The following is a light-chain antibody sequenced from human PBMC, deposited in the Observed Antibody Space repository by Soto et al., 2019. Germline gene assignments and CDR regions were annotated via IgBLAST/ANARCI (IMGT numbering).Light chain of an antibody. Sequence: DIVMTQSPSILSVSPGERATLSCRASESVSINLAWYQQKPGQAPRLLISGASTRATGIPVRFSDSGSGTDFTLTISSLQSEDFVFYYCQQYHDWPMTFGPGTKVDIK. V-gene: IGKV3-15*01. CDR1: ESVSIN. CDR3: QQYHDWPMT. J-gene: IGKJ3*01. CDR2: GAS.